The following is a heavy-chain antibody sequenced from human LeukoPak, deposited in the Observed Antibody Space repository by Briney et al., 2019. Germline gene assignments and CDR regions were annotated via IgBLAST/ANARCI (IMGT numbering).Heavy chain of an antibody. J-gene: IGHJ3*02. V-gene: IGHV3-21*01. CDR3: AREKLLWPRAGAFDI. CDR2: ISSSSSYI. CDR1: GFTFSSYS. Sequence: GGSLRLSCAASGFTFSSYSMNWVRQAPGKGLEWVSSISSSSSYIYYADSVKGRFTISRDNSKNTLYLQMNSLRAEETAVYYCAREKLLWPRAGAFDIWGQGTMVTVSS. D-gene: IGHD3-10*01.